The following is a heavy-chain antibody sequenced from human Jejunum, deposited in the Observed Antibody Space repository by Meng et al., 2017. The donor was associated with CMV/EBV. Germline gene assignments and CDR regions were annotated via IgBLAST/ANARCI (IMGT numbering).Heavy chain of an antibody. V-gene: IGHV1-24*01. Sequence: SGNTLTELSIHWVRQAPGKGLEWMGGVDPEDGETIYAQKFQGRVTMIEDTYTDTAYMELSSMRSEETAVYYCATQRYYYDSSTYFNYWGQGTLVTVSS. CDR1: GNTLTELS. CDR2: VDPEDGET. CDR3: ATQRYYYDSSTYFNY. J-gene: IGHJ4*02. D-gene: IGHD3-22*01.